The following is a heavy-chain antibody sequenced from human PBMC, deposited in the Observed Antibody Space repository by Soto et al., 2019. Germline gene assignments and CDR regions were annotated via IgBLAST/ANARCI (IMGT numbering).Heavy chain of an antibody. Sequence: QVQLVQSGAEEKKPGASVKVSCKASGYTFTSYAMHWVRQAPGQRLEWMGGVNAGNGNTKYSQKFQDRVTITRDPYASTAYIELSSVRSEATAVYYCARDILFDYWGQGTLVTVSS. V-gene: IGHV1-3*05. CDR3: ARDILFDY. CDR1: GYTFTSYA. J-gene: IGHJ4*02. CDR2: VNAGNGNT. D-gene: IGHD2-15*01.